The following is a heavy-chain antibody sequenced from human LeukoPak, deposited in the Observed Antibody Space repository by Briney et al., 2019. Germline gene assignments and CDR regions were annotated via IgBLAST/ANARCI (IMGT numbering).Heavy chain of an antibody. Sequence: GASVKVSCKASGYTFSHYAMNWVRQVPGQGPQWMGWINTDTGNPTYAHDFIGRYVFSLDSSVSTAYLEISSLKSEDTAVYYCARDSRGAGTGLDRWGQGTLVTVSS. D-gene: IGHD3-9*01. CDR1: GYTFSHYA. CDR3: ARDSRGAGTGLDR. CDR2: INTDTGNP. J-gene: IGHJ4*02. V-gene: IGHV7-4-1*02.